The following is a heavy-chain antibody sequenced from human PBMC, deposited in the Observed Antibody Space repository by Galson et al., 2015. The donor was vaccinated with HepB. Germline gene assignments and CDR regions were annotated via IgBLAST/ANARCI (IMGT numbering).Heavy chain of an antibody. V-gene: IGHV3-33*01. Sequence: SLRLSCAASGFTFSSYGMHWVRQAPGKGLEWVAVIWYDGSNKYYADSVKGRFTISRDNSKNTLYLQMNSLRAEDTAVYYCARDGGYRGFDAFDIWGQGTMVTVSS. CDR1: GFTFSSYG. J-gene: IGHJ3*02. D-gene: IGHD5-12*01. CDR2: IWYDGSNK. CDR3: ARDGGYRGFDAFDI.